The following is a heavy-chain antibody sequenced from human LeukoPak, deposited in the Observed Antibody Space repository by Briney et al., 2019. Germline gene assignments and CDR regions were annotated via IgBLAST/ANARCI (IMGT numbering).Heavy chain of an antibody. J-gene: IGHJ4*02. D-gene: IGHD1-26*01. V-gene: IGHV3-23*01. CDR1: GFTFSSYA. CDR3: AKDDSIVGASDGGY. Sequence: GGSLRLSCAASGFTFSSYAMSWVRQAPGKGLEWVSAISGSGGSTYYADSVKGRFTISRDNSKNTLYLQMNSLRAEDTAVYYCAKDDSIVGASDGGYWGQGTLVTVSS. CDR2: ISGSGGST.